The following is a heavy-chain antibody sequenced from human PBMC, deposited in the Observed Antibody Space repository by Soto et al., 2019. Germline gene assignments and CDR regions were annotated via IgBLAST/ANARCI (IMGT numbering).Heavy chain of an antibody. D-gene: IGHD5-12*01. J-gene: IGHJ3*02. CDR1: GGSISSGGYY. CDR2: IYYSGST. Sequence: SSETLSLTCTVSGGSISSGGYYWSWIRQHPGKGLEWIGYIYYSGSTYYNPSLKSRVTISVDTSKNQFSLKLSSVTAVDTAVYYCAREGRRDGYKSACDIWGQGTMVTV. CDR3: AREGRRDGYKSACDI. V-gene: IGHV4-31*03.